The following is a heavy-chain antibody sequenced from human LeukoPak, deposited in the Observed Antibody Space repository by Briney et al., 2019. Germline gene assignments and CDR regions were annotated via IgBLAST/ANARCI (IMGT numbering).Heavy chain of an antibody. V-gene: IGHV4-59*12. D-gene: IGHD3-10*01. Sequence: SETLSLTCTVSGGSISNYYWSWIRQPPGKGLEWIGYLYYSGNTYYNPSLKSRVTMSVDTSKNQFSLKLSSVTAADTAVYYCARDYGSGSYDYYKYMDVWGKGTTVTVSS. CDR3: ARDYGSGSYDYYKYMDV. CDR2: LYYSGNT. CDR1: GGSISNYY. J-gene: IGHJ6*03.